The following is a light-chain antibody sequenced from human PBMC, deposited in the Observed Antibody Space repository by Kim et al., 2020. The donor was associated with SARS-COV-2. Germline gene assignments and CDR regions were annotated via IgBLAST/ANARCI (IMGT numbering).Light chain of an antibody. J-gene: IGKJ4*01. V-gene: IGKV1-27*01. CDR2: SAS. CDR1: QDINVY. CDR3: HMYHSAPPLT. Sequence: DIQLTQSPSSLSASVGDRVTITCRASQDINVYLAWYQQRPGKVPKLLIFSASTLQAGVPSRFSGGGSGTDFTLTISSLQPEDVATYYCHMYHSAPPLTFGGGTKLEI.